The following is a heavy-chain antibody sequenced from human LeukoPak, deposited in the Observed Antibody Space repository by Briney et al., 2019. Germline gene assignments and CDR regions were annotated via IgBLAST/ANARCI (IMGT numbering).Heavy chain of an antibody. CDR1: GLTFSGDG. Sequence: GGSLRLSCAASGLTFSGDGIHWVRQAPGKWLEWVAFLSYDGTNKFYADSVKGRFTISGDNSTHTLYLQMNTLRAEDTAVSYCARGLYTNGWYYFDYWGQGTLVTVSS. V-gene: IGHV3-33*01. CDR3: ARGLYTNGWYYFDY. D-gene: IGHD3-16*01. J-gene: IGHJ4*02. CDR2: LSYDGTNK.